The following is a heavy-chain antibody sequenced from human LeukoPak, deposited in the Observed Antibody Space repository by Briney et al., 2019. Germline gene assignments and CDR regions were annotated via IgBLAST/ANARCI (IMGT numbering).Heavy chain of an antibody. J-gene: IGHJ4*02. CDR2: INSDGTST. Sequence: GESLRLSCTASGFTFSSFWMHWVRQAPGKGLEWVSHINSDGTSTSYADSVKGRFTISRDNAKNTLYLQTNSLRAEDTAVYHCARGYHDYSRYTLGYWGQGTQVTVSS. D-gene: IGHD4-11*01. CDR1: GFTFSSFW. CDR3: ARGYHDYSRYTLGY. V-gene: IGHV3-74*01.